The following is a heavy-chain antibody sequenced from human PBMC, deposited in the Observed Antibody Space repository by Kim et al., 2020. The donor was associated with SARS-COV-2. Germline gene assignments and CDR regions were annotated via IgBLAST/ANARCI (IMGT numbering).Heavy chain of an antibody. J-gene: IGHJ6*02. CDR1: GFRFSDYW. CDR3: AKDVPTSLHFCGMDV. Sequence: GGSLRLSCVASGFRFSDYWMSWVRQAPGKGLEWVAKIKQDGSQRYYVDSVKGRFTISRDNAKNSLNLQMNSLRPEDSAVYYCAKDVPTSLHFCGMDVWG. V-gene: IGHV3-7*01. CDR2: IKQDGSQR. D-gene: IGHD3-3*01.